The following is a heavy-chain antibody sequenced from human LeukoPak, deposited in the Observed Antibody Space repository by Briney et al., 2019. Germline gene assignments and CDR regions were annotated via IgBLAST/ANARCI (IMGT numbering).Heavy chain of an antibody. CDR3: ARGKGWYDSSGYFELFDY. J-gene: IGHJ4*02. CDR1: GGSISSGYYY. V-gene: IGHV4-61*02. CDR2: IYTSEST. D-gene: IGHD3-22*01. Sequence: SETLSLTCIVSGGSISSGYYYWNWIRQPAGKGLEWIGRIYTSESTNYNPSLKSRVTISVDTSKNQFSLKLSSVTAADTAVYYCARGKGWYDSSGYFELFDYWGQGTLVTVSS.